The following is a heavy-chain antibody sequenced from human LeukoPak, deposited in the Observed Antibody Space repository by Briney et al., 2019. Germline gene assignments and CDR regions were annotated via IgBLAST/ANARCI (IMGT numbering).Heavy chain of an antibody. Sequence: SETLSLTCAVSGDSFSSHYWTWIRQPPGRGLEWIGYISYIGTTDYNPSLKSRVTISIDTSKNQFSLKLSSVTTADTAVYYCARDLVTVTKGFDIWGLGTMVSVSS. CDR3: ARDLVTVTKGFDI. D-gene: IGHD4-17*01. CDR1: GDSFSSHY. CDR2: ISYIGTT. V-gene: IGHV4-59*11. J-gene: IGHJ3*02.